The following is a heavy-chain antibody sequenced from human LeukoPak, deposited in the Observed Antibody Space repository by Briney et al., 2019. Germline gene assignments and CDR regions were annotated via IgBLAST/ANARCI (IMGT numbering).Heavy chain of an antibody. J-gene: IGHJ4*02. Sequence: PSETLSLTCTVSGGSISSGGYYWSWIRQHPGKGLEWIGYIYYSGSTYYNPSLKSRVTISVDTSKNQFSLKLSSVTAADTAVYYCAREAHSTVTYYFDYWGQGTLVTVSS. D-gene: IGHD4-17*01. CDR2: IYYSGST. V-gene: IGHV4-31*03. CDR1: GGSISSGGYY. CDR3: AREAHSTVTYYFDY.